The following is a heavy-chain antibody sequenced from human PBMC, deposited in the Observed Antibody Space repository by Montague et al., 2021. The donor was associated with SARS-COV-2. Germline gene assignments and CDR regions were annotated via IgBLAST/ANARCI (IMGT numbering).Heavy chain of an antibody. CDR3: ARERAITMVRGVIRPTKWFDP. Sequence: SLRLSCAASGFTFSAYTIHWVRQAPGKGLEWVALISYEGSNKYYADSVKGRFNISRDNSKNTLYVQMNSLRAEDTAVYYCARERAITMVRGVIRPTKWFDPWGQGTLVTVSS. CDR2: ISYEGSNK. D-gene: IGHD3-10*01. J-gene: IGHJ5*02. CDR1: GFTFSAYT. V-gene: IGHV3-30*04.